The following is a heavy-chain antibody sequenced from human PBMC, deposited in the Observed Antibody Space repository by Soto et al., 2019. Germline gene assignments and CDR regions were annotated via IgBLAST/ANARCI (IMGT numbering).Heavy chain of an antibody. D-gene: IGHD3-16*01. CDR2: IYWDDDK. J-gene: IGHJ4*02. CDR3: AHSRGDGDYFPY. CDR1: GFSLSTTGKS. V-gene: IGHV2-5*02. Sequence: QITLKESGPTLVKPTQTLTLTCTFSGFSLSTTGKSVAWIRQPPGKALEWLSVIYWDDDKRYSPSLNTRLTIAKDTSKNQVVLKLPNMDPSDTGTYYCAHSRGDGDYFPYWGQGTLVSVSS.